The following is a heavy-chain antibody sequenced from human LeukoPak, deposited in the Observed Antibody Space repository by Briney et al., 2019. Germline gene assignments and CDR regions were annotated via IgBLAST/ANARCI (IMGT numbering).Heavy chain of an antibody. CDR2: IKQDGSEK. J-gene: IGHJ6*02. CDR3: ARGFSSGWPYREYYYYGMDV. CDR1: GFTFSNYW. D-gene: IGHD6-19*01. Sequence: GGSLRLSCAASGFTFSNYWMSWVRQAPGKGLEWVANIKQDGSEKYYVDSVKGRFTISRDNAKNSLYLQMNSLRAEDTAVYYCARGFSSGWPYREYYYYGMDVWGQGTTVTVSS. V-gene: IGHV3-7*01.